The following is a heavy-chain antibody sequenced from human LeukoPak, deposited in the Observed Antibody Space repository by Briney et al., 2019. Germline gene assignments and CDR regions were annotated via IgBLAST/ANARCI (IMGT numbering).Heavy chain of an antibody. Sequence: GSLRLSCAASGFTFSDYYMSWIRQAPGKGLEWVSYISSSGSTIYYADSVKGRFTISRDNAKNSLYLQMNSLRAEDTAVYYCARLRSSSFYYYYMDVWGKGTTVTVSS. CDR1: GFTFSDYY. CDR2: ISSSGSTI. V-gene: IGHV3-11*01. CDR3: ARLRSSSFYYYYMDV. J-gene: IGHJ6*03. D-gene: IGHD6-6*01.